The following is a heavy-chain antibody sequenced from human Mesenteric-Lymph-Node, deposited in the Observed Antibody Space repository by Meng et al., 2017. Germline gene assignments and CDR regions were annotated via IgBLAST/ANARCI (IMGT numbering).Heavy chain of an antibody. CDR1: GFTFSSYW. V-gene: IGHV3-74*03. D-gene: IGHD6-19*01. Sequence: GESLKISCAASGFTFSSYWMHWVRQAPGKGLVWVSRIGKDGSITKYADSVKGRFTISRDNAKISLYLQMNSLRAEDTAVYYCAREDSSCWYLPNPPVNAFDIWGQGTTVTVSS. CDR3: AREDSSCWYLPNPPVNAFDI. CDR2: IGKDGSIT. J-gene: IGHJ3*02.